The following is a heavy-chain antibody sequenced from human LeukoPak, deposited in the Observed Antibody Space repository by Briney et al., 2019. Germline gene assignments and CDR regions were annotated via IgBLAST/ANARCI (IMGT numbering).Heavy chain of an antibody. J-gene: IGHJ4*02. CDR3: ARDHNWGPDY. D-gene: IGHD7-27*01. Sequence: ASVKVSCKALGYTFTDHYFHWLRQAPGQGIEWMGCIHPGRGDTNIAQKFQGRFSLTREMSISTAYMELSRLTSDDTAVYYCARDHNWGPDYWGQGTLVSVSS. CDR1: GYTFTDHY. V-gene: IGHV1-2*02. CDR2: IHPGRGDT.